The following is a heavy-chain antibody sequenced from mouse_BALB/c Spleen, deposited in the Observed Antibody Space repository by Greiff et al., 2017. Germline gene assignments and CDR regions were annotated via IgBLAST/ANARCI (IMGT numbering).Heavy chain of an antibody. CDR2: INPSSGYT. J-gene: IGHJ4*01. Sequence: VQLQPSGAELARPGASVKMSCKASGYTFTSYTMHWVKQRPGQGLEWIGYINPSSGYTNYNQKFKDKATLTADKSSSTAYMQLSSLTSEDSAVYYCAGGLPYYAMDYWGQGTSVTVSS. D-gene: IGHD2-2*01. CDR3: AGGLPYYAMDY. V-gene: IGHV1-4*01. CDR1: GYTFTSYT.